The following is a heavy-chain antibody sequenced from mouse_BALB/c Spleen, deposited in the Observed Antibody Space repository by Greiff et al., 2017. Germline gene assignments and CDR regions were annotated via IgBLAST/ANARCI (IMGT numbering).Heavy chain of an antibody. V-gene: IGHV14-4*02. CDR2: IDPENGDT. CDR1: GFNIKDYY. CDR3: NAWGEPWFAY. J-gene: IGHJ3*01. Sequence: VQLQQSGAELVRSGASVKLSCTASGFNIKDYYMHWVKQRPEQGLEWIGWIDPENGDTEYAPKFQGKATMTADTSSNTAYLQLSSLTSEDTAVYYCNAWGEPWFAYWGQGTLVTVSA.